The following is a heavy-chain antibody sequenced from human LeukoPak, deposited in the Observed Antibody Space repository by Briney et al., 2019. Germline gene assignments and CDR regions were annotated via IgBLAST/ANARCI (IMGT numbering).Heavy chain of an antibody. CDR1: GFTFRSFA. J-gene: IGHJ4*02. CDR2: IYYSGST. Sequence: GSLRLSCAASGFTFRSFAMSWIRQPPGKGLEWIGYIYYSGSTNYNPSLKSRVTISIDTSKNQFSLKLSSVTAADTAVYYCARKSLKFDYWGQGTLVTVSS. V-gene: IGHV4-59*01. CDR3: ARKSLKFDY.